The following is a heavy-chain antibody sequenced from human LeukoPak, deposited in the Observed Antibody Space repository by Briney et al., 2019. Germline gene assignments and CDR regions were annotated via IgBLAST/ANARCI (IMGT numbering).Heavy chain of an antibody. Sequence: PGGSLRLSCAASGFTFSHCAMSWVRQAPGKGLEWVSSISGSGADTYYADSVKGRFTISRDNSKNTVHLQMNTLRADDTAVYYCAKDLRFDYGDYGDYFDYWGQGTLVTVSA. D-gene: IGHD4-17*01. J-gene: IGHJ4*02. CDR3: AKDLRFDYGDYGDYFDY. CDR1: GFTFSHCA. V-gene: IGHV3-23*01. CDR2: ISGSGADT.